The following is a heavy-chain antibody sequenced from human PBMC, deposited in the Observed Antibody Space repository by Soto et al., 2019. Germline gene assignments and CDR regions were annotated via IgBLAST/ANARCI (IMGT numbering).Heavy chain of an antibody. CDR1: GFTFSTYN. CDR2: ITSTSSYT. V-gene: IGHV3-21*01. CDR3: ATGQDYGEYLD. J-gene: IGHJ4*02. D-gene: IGHD4-17*01. Sequence: EVQLVESGGGLVTPGGSLRLSCAASGFTFSTYNMNWFRQAPGKGLEWLSSITSTSSYTHYADSVKGRFTISRDNAKNSLYLQMNSLRAEDTAVYHCATGQDYGEYLDWGQGTLVTVSS.